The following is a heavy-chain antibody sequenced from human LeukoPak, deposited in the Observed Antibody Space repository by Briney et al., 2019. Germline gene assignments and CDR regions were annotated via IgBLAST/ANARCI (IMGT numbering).Heavy chain of an antibody. J-gene: IGHJ6*02. V-gene: IGHV3-21*01. D-gene: IGHD3-3*01. CDR2: ISSSSYI. Sequence: GGSLRLSCAASGFTFSSYSMNWVRQAPGKGLEWVSSISSSSYIYYADSVKGRFTISRDNAKNSLYLQMNSLRAEDTAVYYCARAFPSYYDFWSGYYGNYGMDVWGQGTTVTVSS. CDR1: GFTFSSYS. CDR3: ARAFPSYYDFWSGYYGNYGMDV.